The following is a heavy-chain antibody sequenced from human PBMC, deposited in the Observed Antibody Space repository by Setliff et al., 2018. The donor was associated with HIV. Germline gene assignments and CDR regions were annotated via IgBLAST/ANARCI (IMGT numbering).Heavy chain of an antibody. V-gene: IGHV1-46*03. Sequence: ASVKVSCKASGYTFTSYYMHWVRQAPGQGLEWMGIINPSGGSTSYAQKFQGRVTMTRDTSTSTVYMELSSLRSEDTAVYYCARDDYDSSGYYYGEVVYWGQGTLGTVSS. D-gene: IGHD3-22*01. CDR1: GYTFTSYY. J-gene: IGHJ4*02. CDR3: ARDDYDSSGYYYGEVVY. CDR2: INPSGGST.